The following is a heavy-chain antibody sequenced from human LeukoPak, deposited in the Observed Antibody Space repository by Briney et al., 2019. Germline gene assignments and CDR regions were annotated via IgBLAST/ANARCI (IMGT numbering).Heavy chain of an antibody. Sequence: GGSLRLSCAGSGFSFDIYGMHWVRQAPGQGLEWVSAITGSGGRTEYADSVKGRFTIFRDNSKNFLYLQMNRLRTEDTALYYCAIVRDDYYYGMDVWGQGTTVTVSS. CDR3: AIVRDDYYYGMDV. J-gene: IGHJ6*02. CDR2: ITGSGGRT. CDR1: GFSFDIYG. D-gene: IGHD5-24*01. V-gene: IGHV3-43*02.